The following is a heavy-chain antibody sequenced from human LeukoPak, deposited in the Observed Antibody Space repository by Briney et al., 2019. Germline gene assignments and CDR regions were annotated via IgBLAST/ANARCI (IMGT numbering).Heavy chain of an antibody. Sequence: GGSLRLSCAASGFTITSNYMSWVRQAPGKGLKWVSITYIDGTTYYADSVKGRFTISRDSSKNTLYVQMNSLGVEDTAIYYCARDAERIRATEGLDIWGQGTMVTVSS. CDR1: GFTITSNY. CDR3: ARDAERIRATEGLDI. CDR2: TYIDGTT. J-gene: IGHJ3*02. V-gene: IGHV3-66*01. D-gene: IGHD3-10*01.